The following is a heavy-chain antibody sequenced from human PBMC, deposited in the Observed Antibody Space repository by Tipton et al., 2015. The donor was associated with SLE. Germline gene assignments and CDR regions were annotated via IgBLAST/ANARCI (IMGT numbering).Heavy chain of an antibody. D-gene: IGHD3-22*01. CDR1: GYSISSGHF. J-gene: IGHJ6*03. Sequence: TLSLTCTVSGYSISSGHFWGWIRQPPGKGLEWMGTIFHSGGTYYSPSLKSRLTMSVDTSRNQFSLRLSSVTAADSAVYYCARAIGDSGTYYYYYHMDVWGKGTTVTVSS. V-gene: IGHV4-38-2*02. CDR2: IFHSGGT. CDR3: ARAIGDSGTYYYYYHMDV.